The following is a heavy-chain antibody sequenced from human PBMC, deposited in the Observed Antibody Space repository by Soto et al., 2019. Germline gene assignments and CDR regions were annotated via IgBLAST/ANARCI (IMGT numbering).Heavy chain of an antibody. CDR2: ISSSSSNI. V-gene: IGHV3-21*01. CDR3: RQARAGDLKAFVI. J-gene: IGHJ3*02. Sequence: EVQLVESGGGLVKPGGSLRLSCAASGFTFSSYSMNWVRQAPGKGLEWVSAISSSSSNIYYADSVKGRFTISRDNAKNSLYLQMKRRTFPDTTLYYCRQARAGDLKAFVIWGQGPMVPFSS. D-gene: IGHD3-16*01. CDR1: GFTFSSYS.